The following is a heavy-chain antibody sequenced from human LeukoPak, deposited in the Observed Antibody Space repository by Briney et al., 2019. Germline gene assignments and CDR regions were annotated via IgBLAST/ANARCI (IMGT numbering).Heavy chain of an antibody. CDR3: ARYVTDTAMVNLLSYYYYMDV. Sequence: PGGSLRLSCAASGFTFSSYSMNWVRQAPGKGLEWIGSIYYSGSTYYNPSLKSRVTISVDTSKNQFSLKLSSVTAADTAVYYCARYVTDTAMVNLLSYYYYMDVWGKGTTVTVSS. V-gene: IGHV4-39*07. CDR2: IYYSGST. J-gene: IGHJ6*03. CDR1: GFTFSSYS. D-gene: IGHD5-18*01.